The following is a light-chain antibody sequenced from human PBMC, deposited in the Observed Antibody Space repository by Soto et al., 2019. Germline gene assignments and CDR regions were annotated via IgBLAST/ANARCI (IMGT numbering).Light chain of an antibody. CDR2: AAS. CDR3: QQRGSRPRT. J-gene: IGKJ4*01. V-gene: IGKV1-12*01. CDR1: QSISSW. Sequence: TQVPQAPFSVYTQVRARVSLTCRASQSISSWLAWYQQKPGQAPRLLIYAASSWQSGVPARFSGSGSGTDFTLTITSLQPEDFATYYCQQRGSRPRTFGGGTKVDIK.